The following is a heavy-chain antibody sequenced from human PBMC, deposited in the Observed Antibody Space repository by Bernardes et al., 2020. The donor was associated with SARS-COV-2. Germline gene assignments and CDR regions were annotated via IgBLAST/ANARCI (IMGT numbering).Heavy chain of an antibody. J-gene: IGHJ3*02. D-gene: IGHD3-10*01. V-gene: IGHV3-23*01. CDR3: AKDMEVRGVIPLDAFDI. CDR1: GFTFSSYA. CDR2: ISGSGGST. Sequence: GGSLRLSCSASGFTFSSYAMSWVRQAPGKGLEWVSTISGSGGSTYYADSVKGRFTISRDNSKNTLYLQMNSLRAEDTAVYYCAKDMEVRGVIPLDAFDIWGQGTMVTVSS.